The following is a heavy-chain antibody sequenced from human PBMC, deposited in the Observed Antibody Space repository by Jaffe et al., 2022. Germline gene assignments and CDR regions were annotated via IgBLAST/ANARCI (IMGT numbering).Heavy chain of an antibody. CDR1: GGTFSSYT. V-gene: IGHV1-69*08. CDR2: IIPILGIA. CDR3: AREPRPFKYCSGGSCYGSLDY. J-gene: IGHJ4*02. D-gene: IGHD2-15*01. Sequence: QVQLVQSGAEVKKPGSSVKVSCKASGGTFSSYTISWVRQAPGQGLEWMGRIIPILGIANYAQKFQGRVTITADKSTSTAYMELSSLRSEDTAVYYCAREPRPFKYCSGGSCYGSLDYWGQGTLVTVSS.